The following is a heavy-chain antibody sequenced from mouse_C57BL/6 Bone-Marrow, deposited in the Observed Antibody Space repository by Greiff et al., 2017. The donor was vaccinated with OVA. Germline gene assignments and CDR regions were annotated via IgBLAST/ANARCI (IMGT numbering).Heavy chain of an antibody. V-gene: IGHV1-26*01. CDR2: INPNNGGT. D-gene: IGHD1-3*01. CDR1: GYTFTDYY. CDR3: ARPRSGISYAMDY. J-gene: IGHJ4*01. Sequence: EVQLQQSGPELVKPGASVKISCKASGYTFTDYYMNWVKQSHGKSLEWIGDINPNNGGTSYNQKFKGKATLTVDKSSSQAYMELRSLTSEDSAVYYSARPRSGISYAMDYWGQGTSGTVSS.